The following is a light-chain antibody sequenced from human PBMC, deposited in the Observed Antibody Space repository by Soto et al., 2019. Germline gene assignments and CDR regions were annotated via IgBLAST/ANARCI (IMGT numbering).Light chain of an antibody. CDR2: DNN. J-gene: IGLJ1*01. Sequence: QSALTQPPSVSAAPGQTVTISCSGSSSNIGNNYVSWYQQLPGTAPKLLIYDNNKRPSGIPGRFSGSKSGTSATLGITGLQTGDEADYYCGTWDSSLSAGYVFGTGTKLTVL. CDR1: SSNIGNNY. CDR3: GTWDSSLSAGYV. V-gene: IGLV1-51*01.